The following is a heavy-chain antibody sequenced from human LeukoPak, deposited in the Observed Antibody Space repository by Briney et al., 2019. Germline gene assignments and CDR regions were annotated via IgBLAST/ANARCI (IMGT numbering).Heavy chain of an antibody. D-gene: IGHD5-24*01. Sequence: SETLSLTCTVSGGSISSSSYYWGWIRQPPGKGLEWIGSMYYSGNTHYNPSLKSRVTISVDTSKNQFSLKLSSVTAADTAVYYCARETRLRWTDYWGQGTLVTVSS. J-gene: IGHJ4*02. CDR1: GGSISSSSYY. CDR2: MYYSGNT. V-gene: IGHV4-39*02. CDR3: ARETRLRWTDY.